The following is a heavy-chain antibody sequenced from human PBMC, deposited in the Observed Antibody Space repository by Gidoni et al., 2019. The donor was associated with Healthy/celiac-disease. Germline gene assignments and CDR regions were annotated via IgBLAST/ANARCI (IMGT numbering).Heavy chain of an antibody. CDR2: ISYDGSNK. D-gene: IGHD3-16*01. CDR1: GFTFSSYS. Sequence: AASGFTFSSYSMHWVRQAPGKGREWVAVISYDGSNKYYEDSVKGRFTISRDNSKNTLYLQMNSLRAEDTAVYYCGKDSGGMGYYYYYGMDVWGQGTTVTVSS. V-gene: IGHV3-30*18. J-gene: IGHJ6*02. CDR3: GKDSGGMGYYYYYGMDV.